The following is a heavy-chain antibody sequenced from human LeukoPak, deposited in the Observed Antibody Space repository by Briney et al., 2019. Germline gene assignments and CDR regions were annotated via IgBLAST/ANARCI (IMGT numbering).Heavy chain of an antibody. V-gene: IGHV1-2*02. CDR3: AREPANKVVPMDV. CDR2: INPNSGGT. D-gene: IGHD1/OR15-1a*01. CDR1: GYTFTGYY. Sequence: EASVKVSCKASGYTFTGYYMHWVRQAPGQGLEWMGWINPNSGGTNYAQKFQGRVTMTRDTSISTAYMELSRLRSDDTAVYYCAREPANKVVPMDVWGKGTTVTVSS. J-gene: IGHJ6*04.